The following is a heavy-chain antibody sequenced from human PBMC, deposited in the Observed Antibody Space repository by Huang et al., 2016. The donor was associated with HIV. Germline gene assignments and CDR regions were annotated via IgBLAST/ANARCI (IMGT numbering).Heavy chain of an antibody. J-gene: IGHJ4*02. CDR2: FSGGGVST. D-gene: IGHD6-13*01. CDR3: AKADSGAAAGSLVDY. Sequence: EVQLLDSGGGLLQPGGSLRLACAASGFTFSSYAMSWFRQAPGKGREWVSAFSGGGVSTYEAASVKGRFTVSRDNSKNTLYLQMNSRRAEDTSVYYCAKADSGAAAGSLVDYWCQGTLVTVSS. CDR1: GFTFSSYA. V-gene: IGHV3-23*01.